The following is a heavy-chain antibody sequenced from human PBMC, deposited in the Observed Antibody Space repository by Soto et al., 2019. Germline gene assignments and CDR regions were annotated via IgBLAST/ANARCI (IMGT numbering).Heavy chain of an antibody. V-gene: IGHV1-69*08. Sequence: QVQLVQSGAEVKKPGSSVKVSCKASGGTFSSYTISWVRQAPGQGLEWMGRIIPIRGTANYAQKFQGRVTIIAGKATSTADIELSSRSSDDTAVYDCARTVVVPAAREYSYGMDVWGQGTTLTVSS. CDR1: GGTFSSYT. D-gene: IGHD2-2*01. J-gene: IGHJ6*02. CDR2: IIPIRGTA. CDR3: ARTVVVPAAREYSYGMDV.